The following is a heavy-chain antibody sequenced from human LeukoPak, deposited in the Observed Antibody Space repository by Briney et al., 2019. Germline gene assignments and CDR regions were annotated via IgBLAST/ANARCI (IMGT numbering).Heavy chain of an antibody. CDR2: IYTSGNT. D-gene: IGHD6-13*01. V-gene: IGHV4-61*02. J-gene: IGHJ3*02. CDR3: ARCIAAAGSAFDI. CDR1: GGSISSGSYY. Sequence: PSETLSLTCTVSGGSISSGSYYWSWIRQPAGKGLEWIGRIYTSGNTNYNPSLKSRVTISVDTSKNQFSLKLSSVTAADTAVYYCARCIAAAGSAFDIWGQGTMVTVSS.